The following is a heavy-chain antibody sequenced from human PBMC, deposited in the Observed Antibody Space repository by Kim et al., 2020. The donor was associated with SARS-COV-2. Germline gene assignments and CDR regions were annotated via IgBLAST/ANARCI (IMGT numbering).Heavy chain of an antibody. CDR2: IDWDDDK. J-gene: IGHJ4*02. Sequence: SGPTLVNPTQTLTLTCTFSGFSLSNSGMCVSWIRQPPGKALEWLARIDWDDDKYYSTSLKTRLTISKDTSKNQVVLTMTNMDPVDTATYYCARMIGVGAPPGSGDYWGQGTLVTVSS. D-gene: IGHD1-26*01. CDR3: ARMIGVGAPPGSGDY. V-gene: IGHV2-70*11. CDR1: GFSLSNSGMC.